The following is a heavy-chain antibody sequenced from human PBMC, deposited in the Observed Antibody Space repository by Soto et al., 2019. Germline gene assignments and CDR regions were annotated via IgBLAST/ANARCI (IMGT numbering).Heavy chain of an antibody. D-gene: IGHD6-13*01. Sequence: PGRALRLTSVDSGFTLVDYTMHWVRRAPGKGLEWVSGISWMSGSIGYADSVKGRFTISRDNAKNSLYLQMNSLRAEDTALYYCAKDRDVYSSSWYPYDFDYWGQGTLVTVSS. CDR2: ISWMSGSI. V-gene: IGHV3-9*01. CDR3: AKDRDVYSSSWYPYDFDY. J-gene: IGHJ4*02. CDR1: GFTLVDYT.